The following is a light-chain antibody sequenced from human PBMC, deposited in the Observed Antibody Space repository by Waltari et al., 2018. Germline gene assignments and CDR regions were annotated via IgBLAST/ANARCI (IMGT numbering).Light chain of an antibody. CDR2: SNN. CDR1: SSNIGSNT. V-gene: IGLV1-44*01. CDR3: AAWDDSLNGHVV. Sequence: QSVLTQPPSASGTPGQRVTISCSGSSSNIGSNTVNWYQQLPGTAPKLLIYSNNQRPSGVPVRLSGATSGTSASLAIRGLQSEDEADYYCAAWDDSLNGHVVFGGGTKLTVL. J-gene: IGLJ2*01.